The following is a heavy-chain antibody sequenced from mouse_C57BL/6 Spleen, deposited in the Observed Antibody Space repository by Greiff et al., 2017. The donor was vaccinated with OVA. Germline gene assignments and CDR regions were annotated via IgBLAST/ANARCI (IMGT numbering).Heavy chain of an antibody. J-gene: IGHJ1*03. Sequence: EVQGVESGGGLVKPGGSLKLSCAASGFTFSDYGMHWVRQAPEKGLELVAYISSGSSTIYYADTVKGRFPISSDNAKNTLFLQMTSLRSEDTAMYYCARDYYGMTYWYFDVWGTGTTVTVSA. CDR3: ARDYYGMTYWYFDV. CDR1: GFTFSDYG. D-gene: IGHD1-1*01. CDR2: ISSGSSTI. V-gene: IGHV5-17*01.